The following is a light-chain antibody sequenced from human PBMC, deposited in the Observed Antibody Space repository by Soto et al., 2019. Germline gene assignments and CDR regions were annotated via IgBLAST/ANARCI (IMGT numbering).Light chain of an antibody. CDR3: QQYGSSPPVT. CDR1: QSVSSSS. V-gene: IGKV3-20*01. Sequence: EIVLTQSPGTLSLSPGERATLSCRASQSVSSSSLAWYQQNPGQAPRLLIYGASSRATGIPDRFSGSGSGTDFTLTISRLEPEDFAVYYCQQYGSSPPVTFGQGTRLEI. CDR2: GAS. J-gene: IGKJ5*01.